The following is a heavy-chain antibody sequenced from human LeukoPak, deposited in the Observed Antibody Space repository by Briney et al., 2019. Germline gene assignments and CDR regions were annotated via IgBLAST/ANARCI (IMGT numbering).Heavy chain of an antibody. CDR3: AREGPMFDSGSYSKSLGY. CDR2: INHSGST. V-gene: IGHV4-34*01. Sequence: SETLSLTCAVYGGSFSGYYWSWIRQPPGKGLEWIGEINHSGSTNYNPSLKSRVTISVDTSKNQFSLKVNSVTAADTAVYYCAREGPMFDSGSYSKSLGYWGQGILVTVSS. CDR1: GGSFSGYY. D-gene: IGHD3-10*01. J-gene: IGHJ4*02.